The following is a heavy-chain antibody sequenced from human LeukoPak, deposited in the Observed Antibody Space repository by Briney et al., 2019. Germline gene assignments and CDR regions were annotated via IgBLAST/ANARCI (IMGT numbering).Heavy chain of an antibody. J-gene: IGHJ2*01. V-gene: IGHV4-59*08. CDR2: VYNSGDT. CDR1: GGSTSSDY. D-gene: IGHD3-16*01. CDR3: ARLKLGAYFDL. Sequence: SETLSLTCTVSGGSTSSDYWSWIRQSPGKGLEWVGYVYNSGDTGKNPSLKSRVAILLDTSKNQCSLKLTSVSAADTAVYYCARLKLGAYFDLWGRGTLVTVSS.